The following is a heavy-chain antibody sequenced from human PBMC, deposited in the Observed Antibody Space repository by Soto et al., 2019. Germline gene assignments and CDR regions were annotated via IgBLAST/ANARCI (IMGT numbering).Heavy chain of an antibody. D-gene: IGHD2-2*01. Sequence: QVQLVESGGGFVKPGGSLRLSCAASGFTFSDYYMSWIRQAPGKGLEWVSYISSSSSYTNYADSVKGRFTISRDNAKNSLYLQMNSLRAEDTAVYYCATQGYCSSTSCHRFDYWGQGTLVTVSS. CDR1: GFTFSDYY. CDR2: ISSSSSYT. J-gene: IGHJ4*02. V-gene: IGHV3-11*06. CDR3: ATQGYCSSTSCHRFDY.